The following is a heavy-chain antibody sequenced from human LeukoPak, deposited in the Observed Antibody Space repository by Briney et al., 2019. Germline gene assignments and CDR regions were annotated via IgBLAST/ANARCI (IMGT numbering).Heavy chain of an antibody. CDR2: ISSSSSTI. CDR3: ARDRWVYCGGDCYTYWYFDL. CDR1: GFTFTSYS. J-gene: IGHJ2*01. V-gene: IGHV3-48*01. Sequence: GGSLRLSCAASGFTFTSYSMNWVRQAPGKGLEWVSYISSSSSTIEYADSVKGRFTISRDNSKNTLYLQMNSLRAEDTAVYYCARDRWVYCGGDCYTYWYFDLWGRGTLVTVSS. D-gene: IGHD2-21*02.